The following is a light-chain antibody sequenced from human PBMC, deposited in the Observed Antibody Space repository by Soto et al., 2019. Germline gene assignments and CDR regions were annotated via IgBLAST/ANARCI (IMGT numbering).Light chain of an antibody. CDR1: SGSIASNY. J-gene: IGLJ3*02. V-gene: IGLV6-57*01. CDR3: QSYDATNQV. Sequence: NFMLTQPHSVSESPVKTVIISCTRSSGSIASNYVQWYQQRPGISPTTVIYEDNQRPSGVPDRFSGSIDSSSNSASLTISGLETEDEADYYCQSYDATNQVFGGGTKLTVL. CDR2: EDN.